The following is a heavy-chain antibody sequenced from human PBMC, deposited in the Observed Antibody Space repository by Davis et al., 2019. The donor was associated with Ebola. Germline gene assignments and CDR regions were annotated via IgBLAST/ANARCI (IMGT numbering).Heavy chain of an antibody. Sequence: HTGGSLRLSCATSGFTFSSYWMHWVRQPPGKGLVWVAYINSAGRKTDYADSVKGRFTISRDNAKNTLFLEMNSLRDEDTGVYFCAREGAATGWHDSFDMWGQGTMVTVSS. D-gene: IGHD6-19*01. V-gene: IGHV3-74*01. CDR2: INSAGRKT. CDR1: GFTFSSYW. J-gene: IGHJ3*02. CDR3: AREGAATGWHDSFDM.